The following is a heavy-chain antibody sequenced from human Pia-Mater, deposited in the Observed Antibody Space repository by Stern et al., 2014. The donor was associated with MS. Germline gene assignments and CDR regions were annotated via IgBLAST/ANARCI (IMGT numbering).Heavy chain of an antibody. CDR1: GFTFRSYG. D-gene: IGHD2-21*01. V-gene: IGHV3-30*18. J-gene: IGHJ3*02. Sequence: VQLVESGGGVVQPGKSLRLSCAASGFTFRSYGMHWVRQAPGKGLEWLSMISLDGGNKDYSDSGKGRFTISRDNSKKTLFLLINNLRTEDTAIYYCAKDSHIEAPSRTSTSFDMWGQGTLVTVSS. CDR3: AKDSHIEAPSRTSTSFDM. CDR2: ISLDGGNK.